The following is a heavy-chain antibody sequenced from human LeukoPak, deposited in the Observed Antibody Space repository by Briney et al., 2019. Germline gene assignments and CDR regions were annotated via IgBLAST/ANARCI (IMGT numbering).Heavy chain of an antibody. D-gene: IGHD6-19*01. V-gene: IGHV3-23*01. CDR3: AGTGPPPYTSGWSSATVCYFES. CDR2: IGTLGAMT. Sequence: PGGSLRLSCAASGFTFDDSGMSWGRQAPGKGLGWVSSIGTLGAMTYSADSAKGPFTISRDDSKNTLDLRISSPRAADTPGYSSAGTGPPPYTSGWSSATVCYFESWGQGTLVTVSS. CDR1: GFTFDDSG. J-gene: IGHJ4*02.